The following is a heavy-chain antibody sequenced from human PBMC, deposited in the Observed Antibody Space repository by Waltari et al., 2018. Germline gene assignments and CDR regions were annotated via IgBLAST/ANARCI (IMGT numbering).Heavy chain of an antibody. V-gene: IGHV3-74*01. CDR3: ARGKKDGWYLDL. Sequence: EVQLVESGGGLVQPGGSLRLSCAASGFTFSSNWMHWVRQAPGMGLVWVSRINTGGSTTNYADSVKGRFTISRDNAKNTVDLQINSLRAEDTAVYYCARGKKDGWYLDLWGRGSLVTVSS. CDR2: INTGGSTT. CDR1: GFTFSSNW. J-gene: IGHJ2*01.